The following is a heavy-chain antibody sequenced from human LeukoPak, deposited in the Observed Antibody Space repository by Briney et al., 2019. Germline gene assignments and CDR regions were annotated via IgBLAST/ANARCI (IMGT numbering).Heavy chain of an antibody. CDR1: SGSITSGTYY. Sequence: SQTLSLTCTVSSGSITSGTYYWTWVRQFPGRGLEWLGYIFYSGSTNYNPSLSSRVTISVDTSQRPISLTLRSVTAADTAVYFCARAFRDGHDYGWLDTWGQGTLVTVSS. J-gene: IGHJ5*02. V-gene: IGHV4-31*03. CDR2: IFYSGST. CDR3: ARAFRDGHDYGWLDT. D-gene: IGHD5-24*01.